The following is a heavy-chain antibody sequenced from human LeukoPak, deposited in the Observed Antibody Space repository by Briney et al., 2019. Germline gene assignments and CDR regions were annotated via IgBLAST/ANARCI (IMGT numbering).Heavy chain of an antibody. CDR2: IYYSGST. J-gene: IGHJ4*02. Sequence: SETPSLTCTVSGGSISSYYWGWIRQPPGKGLEWIGSIYYSGSTYYNPSLKSRVTISVDTSKNQFSLKLSSVTAADTAVYYCARQPSLYYFDYWGQGTLVTVSS. CDR3: ARQPSLYYFDY. CDR1: GGSISSYY. D-gene: IGHD2-2*01. V-gene: IGHV4-39*01.